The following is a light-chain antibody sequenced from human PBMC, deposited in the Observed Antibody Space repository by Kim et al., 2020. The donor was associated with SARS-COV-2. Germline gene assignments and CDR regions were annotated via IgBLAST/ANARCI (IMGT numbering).Light chain of an antibody. V-gene: IGLV2-11*01. CDR3: SSFAGSNNV. CDR1: SSDVGGYSY. Sequence: QSALTQPRSVSGSPGQSVTISCTGTSSDVGGYSYVSWYQQHPGKAPKLMIYDVTKRPSGVPDRFSGSKSGNTASLTVSGLQADDEADYYCSSFAGSNNVFGTGTKVTVL. CDR2: DVT. J-gene: IGLJ1*01.